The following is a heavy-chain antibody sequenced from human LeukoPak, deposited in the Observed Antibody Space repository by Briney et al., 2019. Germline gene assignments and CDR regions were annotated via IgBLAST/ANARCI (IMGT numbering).Heavy chain of an antibody. J-gene: IGHJ5*02. V-gene: IGHV1-24*01. CDR1: GYTLTELS. CDR2: FDPEDGET. D-gene: IGHD3-10*01. Sequence: ASVKVSCKVSGYTLTELSMHWVRQAPGKGLEWMGGFDPEDGETIYAQKFQGRVTMTEDTSTDTAYMELSSLRSEDTAVYYCATGPMVRGVRFFWFDPWGQGTLVTVSS. CDR3: ATGPMVRGVRFFWFDP.